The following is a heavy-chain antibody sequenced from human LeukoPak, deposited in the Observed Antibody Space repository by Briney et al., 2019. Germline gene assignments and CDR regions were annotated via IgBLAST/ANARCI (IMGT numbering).Heavy chain of an antibody. CDR1: GDRVSSNSAA. J-gene: IGHJ4*02. Sequence: SQTLSVTCAISGDRVSSNSAAWNWIRQSPSRGLEWLGRTYYRSKWFNDYAVSVRSRITINPDTSKNQFSLQLNSVAPEDTAVYYCARLVGGSPDSWGPGTPVTVSS. V-gene: IGHV6-1*01. CDR2: TYYRSKWFN. CDR3: ARLVGGSPDS. D-gene: IGHD6-19*01.